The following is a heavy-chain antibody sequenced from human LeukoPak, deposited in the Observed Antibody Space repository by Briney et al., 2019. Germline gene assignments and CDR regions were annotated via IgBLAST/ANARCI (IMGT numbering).Heavy chain of an antibody. CDR2: IYCSGST. CDR3: ARTTEDCTNGVCYRWAHYFDY. CDR1: GVSISSYY. V-gene: IGHV4-59*01. Sequence: PSETLSLTCTVSGVSISSYYWSWIRQPPGKGLEWIGYIYCSGSTNYNPSLKSRVTISVDTSKNQFSLKLSSVTAADTAVYYCARTTEDCTNGVCYRWAHYFDYWGQGTLVTVSS. J-gene: IGHJ4*02. D-gene: IGHD2-8*01.